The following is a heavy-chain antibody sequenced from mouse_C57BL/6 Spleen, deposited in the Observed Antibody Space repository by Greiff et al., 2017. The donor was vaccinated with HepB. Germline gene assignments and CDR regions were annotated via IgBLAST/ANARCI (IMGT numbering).Heavy chain of an antibody. V-gene: IGHV5-17*01. J-gene: IGHJ4*01. CDR2: ISSGSSTI. CDR3: ARRSPYAMDY. Sequence: EVKVVESGGGLVKPGGSLKLPCAASGFTFSDYGMHWVRQAPEKGLEWVAYISSGSSTIYYADTVKGRFTISRDNAKNTLFLQMTSLRSEDTAMYYCARRSPYAMDYWAQGTSVTVSS. CDR1: GFTFSDYG.